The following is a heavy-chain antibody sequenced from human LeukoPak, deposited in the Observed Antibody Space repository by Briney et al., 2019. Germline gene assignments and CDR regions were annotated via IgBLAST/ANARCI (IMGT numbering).Heavy chain of an antibody. CDR1: GGSISSYY. V-gene: IGHV4-59*01. CDR3: ATGVHGIAAAGDYYFDY. D-gene: IGHD6-13*01. CDR2: MYYRGNT. J-gene: IGHJ4*02. Sequence: SETLSLTCTVSGGSISSYYWSWIRQPPGKGLEWIGYMYYRGNTNNDPSLESRVTISIDTPNNQFSLKLSSVTAADTAVYYCATGVHGIAAAGDYYFDYWGQGTLVTVSS.